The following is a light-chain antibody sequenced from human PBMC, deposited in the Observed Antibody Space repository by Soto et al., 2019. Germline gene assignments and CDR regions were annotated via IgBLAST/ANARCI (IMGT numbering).Light chain of an antibody. CDR3: SSFAGGGNPVL. Sequence: QSALTQPPSASGSLGQSVTISCTGTSSDVGGYNYVSWYQEHPGKAAKLMIYEVTKRPSGVPDRFSGSKSGNTASLTVSGLQAEDEADYYCSSFAGGGNPVLFGGGTKLTVL. CDR2: EVT. V-gene: IGLV2-8*01. J-gene: IGLJ2*01. CDR1: SSDVGGYNY.